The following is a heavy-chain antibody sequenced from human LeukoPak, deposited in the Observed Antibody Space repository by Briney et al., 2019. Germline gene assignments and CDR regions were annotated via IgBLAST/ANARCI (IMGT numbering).Heavy chain of an antibody. CDR2: IRSKAYDGTT. CDR3: TRPDTGSGWYVKSDFDI. D-gene: IGHD6-19*01. V-gene: IGHV3-49*04. J-gene: IGHJ3*02. Sequence: GGSLRLSCTASGFTFGDYAMRWVRQAPGKGLEWVGFIRSKAYDGTTEYAASVKGRFTISRDDSKSIAYLQMNSLRTEDTAVYYCTRPDTGSGWYVKSDFDIWGQGTMVTVSS. CDR1: GFTFGDYA.